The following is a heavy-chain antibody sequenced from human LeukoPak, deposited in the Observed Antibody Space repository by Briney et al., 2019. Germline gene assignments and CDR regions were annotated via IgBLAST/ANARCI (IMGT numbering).Heavy chain of an antibody. J-gene: IGHJ3*02. V-gene: IGHV5-51*01. CDR3: ARVDTVEAFDI. CDR2: IYPSDLDI. Sequence: GESLKISCEGSGYFFNSYWIAWVRQMPGKGLEWMGIIYPSDLDIRYSPSFQGQVTMSVDKSNSIAYLQWNSLKASDTGMYFCARVDTVEAFDIWGQGTMVTVSS. CDR1: GYFFNSYW. D-gene: IGHD4-17*01.